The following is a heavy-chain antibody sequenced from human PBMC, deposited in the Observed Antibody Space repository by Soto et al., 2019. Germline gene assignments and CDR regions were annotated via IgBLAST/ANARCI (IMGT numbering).Heavy chain of an antibody. Sequence: PGGSLRLSCAASGFPFSSYAMSWVRQTPQKGLEWVAGISGGGNDRYYADFVQGRFTFSRDNSRNILYLQMNSLRAEDTAVYYCARDHVSSSSPGMDVWGQGTTVTVSS. CDR1: GFPFSSYA. J-gene: IGHJ6*02. CDR2: ISGGGNDR. CDR3: ARDHVSSSSPGMDV. V-gene: IGHV3-23*01. D-gene: IGHD6-6*01.